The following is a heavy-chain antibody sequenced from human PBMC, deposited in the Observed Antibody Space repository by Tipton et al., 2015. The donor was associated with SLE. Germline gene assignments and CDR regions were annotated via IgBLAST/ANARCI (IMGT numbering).Heavy chain of an antibody. CDR3: SRGRGGAFDM. Sequence: TLSLTCAVYGVSFSGHYWTWIRQPPGKGLEWIGEINQSGSTNYNPSLKSRVTISVDTSKNQFFLKLTSVTAADTAVYFCSRGRGGAFDMWGQGTMVTVSS. CDR2: INQSGST. J-gene: IGHJ3*02. CDR1: GVSFSGHY. D-gene: IGHD3-10*01. V-gene: IGHV4-34*01.